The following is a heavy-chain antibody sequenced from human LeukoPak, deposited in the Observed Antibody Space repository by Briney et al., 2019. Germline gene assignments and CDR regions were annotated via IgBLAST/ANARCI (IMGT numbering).Heavy chain of an antibody. CDR1: GGTFGSYA. J-gene: IGHJ4*02. D-gene: IGHD5-18*01. CDR3: ARDLSSVRYSYGFDY. V-gene: IGHV1-69*05. CDR2: IIPIFGTA. Sequence: GASVKVSCKASGGTFGSYAISWVRQAPGQGLEWMGRIIPIFGTASYAQKFQGRVTITTDESTSTAYMELSSLRSEDTAVYYCARDLSSVRYSYGFDYWGQGTLVTVSS.